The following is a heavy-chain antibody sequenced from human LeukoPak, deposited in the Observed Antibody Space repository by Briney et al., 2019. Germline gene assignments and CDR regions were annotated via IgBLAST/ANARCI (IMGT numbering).Heavy chain of an antibody. J-gene: IGHJ4*02. CDR1: GYTFVRYA. Sequence: GASVKVSCKASGYTFVRYAISWVRQAPGQGLEWMGGIIPIFGTANYAQKFQGRVTITADESTSTAYMELSSLRSEDTAVYYCARGIYSGSSLDYWGQGTLVTVSS. CDR2: IIPIFGTA. CDR3: ARGIYSGSSLDY. V-gene: IGHV1-69*13. D-gene: IGHD1-26*01.